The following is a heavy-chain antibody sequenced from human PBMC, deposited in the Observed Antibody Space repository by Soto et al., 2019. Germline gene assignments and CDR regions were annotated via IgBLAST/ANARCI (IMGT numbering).Heavy chain of an antibody. D-gene: IGHD6-13*01. V-gene: IGHV1-3*01. CDR3: VRRHVSATGIDWFDP. CDR2: INAANGDT. J-gene: IGHJ5*02. CDR1: GYTFTRYG. Sequence: ASVKVSCKASGYTFTRYGIHWLRQAPGQRLEWMGWINAANGDTKYSPKFQGRVTITRDTSASTAYMELSSLRSEDTAVYYCVRRHVSATGIDWFDPWGQGTLVTVS.